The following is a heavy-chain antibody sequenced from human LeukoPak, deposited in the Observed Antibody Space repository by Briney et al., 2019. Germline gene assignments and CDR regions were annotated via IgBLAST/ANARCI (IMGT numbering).Heavy chain of an antibody. V-gene: IGHV3-23*01. CDR2: ISGSGGST. J-gene: IGHJ4*02. Sequence: GGSLRLSCAASGFTFSSYAMSWVRQAPGKGLEWVSAISGSGGSTYYADSVKGRFTISRDNSKNTLYLQMNSLRAEDTAVYYCASARMIVVAIFDYWGQGTLVTVSS. D-gene: IGHD3-22*01. CDR3: ASARMIVVAIFDY. CDR1: GFTFSSYA.